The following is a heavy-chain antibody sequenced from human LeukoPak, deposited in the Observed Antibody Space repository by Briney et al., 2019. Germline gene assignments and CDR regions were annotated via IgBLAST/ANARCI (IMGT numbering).Heavy chain of an antibody. J-gene: IGHJ4*02. CDR3: ARVRYCSGGSCYYFDY. V-gene: IGHV1-8*03. CDR2: MNPNSGNT. CDR1: GYTFTSYD. D-gene: IGHD2-15*01. Sequence: ASVKVSFKASGYTFTSYDINWVRQATGQGLELMGWMNPNSGNTSYAQKFQGSVTITRNTSISTAYMELSSLRSEDTAVYYCARVRYCSGGSCYYFDYWGQGTLVTVSS.